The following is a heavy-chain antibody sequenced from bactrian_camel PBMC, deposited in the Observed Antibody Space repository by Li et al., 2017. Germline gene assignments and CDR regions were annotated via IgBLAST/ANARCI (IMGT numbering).Heavy chain of an antibody. V-gene: IGHV3-3*01. CDR2: IWSSRSST. Sequence: HVQLVESGGDLVQPGGSLRLSCVASGYTDSDSRNFMGWIRQTPGKEREGVAAIWSSRSSTYYADSVKGRFTVSQDNAKKTLYLQMNSLKPEDTATYYCGAEDMHQLRGFCPPLWGQGTQVTVST. CDR1: GYTDSDSRNF. CDR3: GAEDMHQLRGFCPPL. J-gene: IGHJ4*01.